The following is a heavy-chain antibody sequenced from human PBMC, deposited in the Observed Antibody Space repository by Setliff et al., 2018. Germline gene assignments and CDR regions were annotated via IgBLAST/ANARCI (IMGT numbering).Heavy chain of an antibody. V-gene: IGHV3-7*01. Sequence: GGSLRLSCAASGFTFSNYAMNWVRQAPGKGLEWVANTKEDGSEKHYVDSVKGRFTISRDNAENLLYLQMNSLRTEDTGVYYCARDYQGGWFAPWGQGIMVTVSS. CDR2: TKEDGSEK. D-gene: IGHD3-16*01. J-gene: IGHJ5*02. CDR3: ARDYQGGWFAP. CDR1: GFTFSNYA.